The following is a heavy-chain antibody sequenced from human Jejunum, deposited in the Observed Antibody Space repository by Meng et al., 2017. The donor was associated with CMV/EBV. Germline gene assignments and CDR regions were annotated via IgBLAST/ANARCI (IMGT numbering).Heavy chain of an antibody. D-gene: IGHD3-22*01. CDR2: IKHSGST. Sequence: IREPPGKGREGIGEIKHSGSTNYNPSLKSRVTISVDTSKNQFSRKLSSVTAADTAVYYCARPSERKYYYDSSGYSRGSNWFDPWGQGTLVTVSS. J-gene: IGHJ5*02. CDR3: ARPSERKYYYDSSGYSRGSNWFDP. V-gene: IGHV4-34*01.